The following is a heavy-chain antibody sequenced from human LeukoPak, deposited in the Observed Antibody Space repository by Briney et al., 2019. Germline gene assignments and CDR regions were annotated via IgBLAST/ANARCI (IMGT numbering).Heavy chain of an antibody. Sequence: QAGGSLRLSCAVSGFTVSGDYMSWVRQAPGKGLEWVSVIYADFDNTDYADSVKGRFTISRDNAKNSLYLQMNSLRAEDTAVYYCARDGGGFDLWGRGTLVTVSS. J-gene: IGHJ2*01. V-gene: IGHV3-53*01. CDR2: IYADFDNT. CDR1: GFTVSGDY. D-gene: IGHD2-15*01. CDR3: ARDGGGFDL.